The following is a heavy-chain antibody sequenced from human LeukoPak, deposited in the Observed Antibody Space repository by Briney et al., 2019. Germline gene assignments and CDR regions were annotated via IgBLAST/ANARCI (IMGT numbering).Heavy chain of an antibody. CDR3: ARFSSYYDSSGYSRYYFDY. V-gene: IGHV4-61*02. CDR2: IYTSGST. D-gene: IGHD3-22*01. J-gene: IGHJ4*02. CDR1: GGSISSGGYY. Sequence: SQTLSLTCTVSGGSISSGGYYWSWIRQPAGKGLEWIGRIYTSGSTNYNPSLKSRVTISVDTSKNQFSLKLSSVTAADTAVYYCARFSSYYDSSGYSRYYFDYWGQGTLVTVSS.